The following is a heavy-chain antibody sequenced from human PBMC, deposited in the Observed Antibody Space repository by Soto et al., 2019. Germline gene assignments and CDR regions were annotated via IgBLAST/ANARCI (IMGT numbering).Heavy chain of an antibody. CDR1: GFSLSTSGVG. D-gene: IGHD6-13*01. CDR2: IYWNDDK. V-gene: IGHV2-5*01. CDR3: ARGSGIAAAGLPLFDY. Sequence: SGPTLVNPTQTLTLTCTFSGFSLSTSGVGVGWIRQPPGKALEWLALIYWNDDKRYSPSLKSRLTITKDTSKNQVVLTMTNMDPVDTATYYCARGSGIAAAGLPLFDYWGQGTLVTVS. J-gene: IGHJ4*02.